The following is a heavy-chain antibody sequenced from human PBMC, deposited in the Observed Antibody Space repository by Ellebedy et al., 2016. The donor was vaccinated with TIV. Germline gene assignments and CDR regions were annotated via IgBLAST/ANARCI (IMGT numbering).Heavy chain of an antibody. CDR2: IYSGGTT. CDR1: GFTVSNNF. D-gene: IGHD2-15*01. V-gene: IGHV3-53*01. J-gene: IGHJ4*02. Sequence: PGGSLRLSCAASGFTVSNNFMSWVRQAPGKGLEWVSVIYSGGTTHYADSVKGRFTISRDNSQNTLFLQMNSLRAEDTALYYCAKSPLVVVAATCLDYWGQGTLVTVSS. CDR3: AKSPLVVVAATCLDY.